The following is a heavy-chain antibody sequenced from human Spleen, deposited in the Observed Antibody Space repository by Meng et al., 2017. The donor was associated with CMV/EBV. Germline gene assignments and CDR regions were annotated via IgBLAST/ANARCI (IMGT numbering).Heavy chain of an antibody. CDR2: IYSGGSAT. D-gene: IGHD1-7*01. J-gene: IGHJ4*02. CDR3: ARDQSDWNYASFDY. V-gene: IGHV3-23*03. Sequence: GGSLRLSCAASGFAFSTDAMTWVRQAPGKGLEWVSVIYSGGSATYHADSVKGRFNISRDNSKNMVYLQMNSLRAEDTAVYYCARDQSDWNYASFDYWGQGTLVTVSS. CDR1: GFAFSTDA.